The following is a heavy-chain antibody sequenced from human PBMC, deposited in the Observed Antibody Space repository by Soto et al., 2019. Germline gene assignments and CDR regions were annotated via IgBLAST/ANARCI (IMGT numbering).Heavy chain of an antibody. CDR2: INWNSGKI. J-gene: IGHJ4*02. V-gene: IGHV3-9*01. CDR3: AKGTKYCTSGVCAVFDY. D-gene: IGHD2-8*01. Sequence: EVQVAESGGGSVQPGRSLRLSCEASGFSFDEYAMHWVRQVPGKGLEWVSSINWNSGKICYADTVRGRFTISRDNAKNSLYLQMNSLRPEDNAFYYRAKGTKYCTSGVCAVFDYWGQGTLVTVSS. CDR1: GFSFDEYA.